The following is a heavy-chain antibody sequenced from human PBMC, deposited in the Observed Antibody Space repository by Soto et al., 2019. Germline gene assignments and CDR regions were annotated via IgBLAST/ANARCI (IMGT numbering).Heavy chain of an antibody. J-gene: IGHJ6*02. CDR2: IWYDGSNK. V-gene: IGHV3-33*01. Sequence: GGSLRLSCAASGFTFSSYGMHWVRQAPGKGLEWVAVIWYDGSNKYYADSVKGRFTISRDNSKNTLYLQMNSLRAEDTAVYYCARRVDYYYGMDVWGQGTTVTV. CDR1: GFTFSSYG. CDR3: ARRVDYYYGMDV.